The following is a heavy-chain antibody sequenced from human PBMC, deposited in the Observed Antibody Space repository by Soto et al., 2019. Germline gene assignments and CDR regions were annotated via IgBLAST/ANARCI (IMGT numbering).Heavy chain of an antibody. D-gene: IGHD3-9*01. J-gene: IGHJ4*02. CDR3: ARVSILTGYQPFDY. V-gene: IGHV4-31*03. Sequence: QVQLQESGPGLVKPSQTLSLTCSVSGDSISGAAYYWSWIRQHPGKGLEWIGYIYYSGSTYYNTSLNSRVIISIDTSENQFSLELSSVTAPDTAMYYCARVSILTGYQPFDYWGQGTLVTVSS. CDR2: IYYSGST. CDR1: GDSISGAAYY.